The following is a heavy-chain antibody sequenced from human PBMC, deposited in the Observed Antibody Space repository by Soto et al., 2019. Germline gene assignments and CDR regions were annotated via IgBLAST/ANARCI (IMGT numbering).Heavy chain of an antibody. D-gene: IGHD3-10*01. CDR1: VFTFTSSA. CDR3: AAALGSGSYYPDY. Sequence: SVKVSCKASVFTFTSSAMQWVRQARGQRLEWIGWIVVGSGNTNYAQKFQERVTITRDMSTSTAYMELSSLRSEDTAVYYCAAALGSGSYYPDYWGQATLVTVSS. CDR2: IVVGSGNT. V-gene: IGHV1-58*02. J-gene: IGHJ4*02.